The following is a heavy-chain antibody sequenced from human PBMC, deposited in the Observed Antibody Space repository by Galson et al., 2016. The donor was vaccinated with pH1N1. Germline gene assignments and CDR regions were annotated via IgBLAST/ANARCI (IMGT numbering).Heavy chain of an antibody. CDR2: IYWTDDK. CDR1: GFSLRSNGVG. Sequence: PALVKPTQTLTLTCTFSGFSLRSNGVGVGWIRQPPGKALEWLVIYWTDDKRYSPSLKSRLTITKDTSKNQVVLTMTNIDPVDTATYYCAHSVGTRVFGVVTTFNWFDPWGQGTLVTVSS. V-gene: IGHV2-5*01. CDR3: AHSVGTRVFGVVTTFNWFDP. J-gene: IGHJ5*02. D-gene: IGHD3-3*01.